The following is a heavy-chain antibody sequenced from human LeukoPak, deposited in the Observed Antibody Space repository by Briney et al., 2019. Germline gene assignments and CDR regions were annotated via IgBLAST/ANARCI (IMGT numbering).Heavy chain of an antibody. CDR3: ARGTYYYGSGSVWHFDY. CDR1: GYTFTSYG. D-gene: IGHD3-10*01. CDR2: ISAYNGNT. V-gene: IGHV1-18*01. Sequence: ASVKVSCKASGYTFTSYGISWVRQAPGQGLEWMGWISAYNGNTNYAQKFQGRVTITADESTSKAYMELSSLRSEDTAVYYCARGTYYYGSGSVWHFDYWGQGTLVTVSS. J-gene: IGHJ4*02.